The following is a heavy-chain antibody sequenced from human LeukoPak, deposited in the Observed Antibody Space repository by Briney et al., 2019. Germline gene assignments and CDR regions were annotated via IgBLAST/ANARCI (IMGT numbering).Heavy chain of an antibody. Sequence: GGALRLFCAASGFTFSSYAMHWVRQAPGKGLEYVSAISSNGGSTYYANSVKGRFTISRDNSKNTLYLQMGSLRAEDMAVYYCARGRAATSGAFDIWGQGTMVTVSS. CDR2: ISSNGGST. D-gene: IGHD1-26*01. CDR1: GFTFSSYA. J-gene: IGHJ3*02. V-gene: IGHV3-64*01. CDR3: ARGRAATSGAFDI.